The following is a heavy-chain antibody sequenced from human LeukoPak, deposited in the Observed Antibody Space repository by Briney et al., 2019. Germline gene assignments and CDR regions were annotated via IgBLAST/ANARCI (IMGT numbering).Heavy chain of an antibody. CDR1: GGSMSSGGYY. Sequence: SETLFLTCTVSGGSMSSGGYYWSWIRQPPGKDLEWIEYIYHSGSTYYNPSLKSRVTISVDRSKNQFSLMLSSVTAADTAVYYCARVSAIAVAGTGGWFDPWGQGTLVTVSS. CDR2: IYHSGST. D-gene: IGHD6-19*01. V-gene: IGHV4-30-2*01. J-gene: IGHJ5*02. CDR3: ARVSAIAVAGTGGWFDP.